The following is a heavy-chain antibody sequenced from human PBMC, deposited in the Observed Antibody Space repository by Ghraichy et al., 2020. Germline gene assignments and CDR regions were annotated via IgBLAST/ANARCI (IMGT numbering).Heavy chain of an antibody. Sequence: GGSLRLSCAASGFAFIDSYMHWIRQTPGRGLEWVSYISGHGSTSDYADSVKGRFTISRDNAKNSLFLQLNSLRAEATAIYYWARGPAAGTYFYYGMDVWGQGTTVTVPS. CDR2: ISGHGSTS. V-gene: IGHV3-11*01. CDR1: GFAFIDSY. J-gene: IGHJ6*02. D-gene: IGHD6-13*01. CDR3: ARGPAAGTYFYYGMDV.